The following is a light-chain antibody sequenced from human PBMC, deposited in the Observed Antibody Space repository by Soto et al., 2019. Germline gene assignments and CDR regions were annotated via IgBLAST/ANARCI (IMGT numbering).Light chain of an antibody. V-gene: IGLV2-11*01. CDR2: DVT. J-gene: IGLJ1*01. CDR3: SSHAGSSVV. CDR1: SSDVGGYNY. Sequence: LTQPHSASGSPGQSVTISCTGTSSDVGGYNYVSWYQQHPGKAPKLMIYDVTTRPSGVPDRFSGSKSGNTASLTISGLQAEDEADYYCSSHAGSSVVFGTGTKVTVL.